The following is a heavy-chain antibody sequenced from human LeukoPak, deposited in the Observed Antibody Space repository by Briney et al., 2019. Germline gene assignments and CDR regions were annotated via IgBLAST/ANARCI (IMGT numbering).Heavy chain of an antibody. CDR3: ARARGDTYYYDSSGYEMIDY. CDR1: GYAFTGYG. V-gene: IGHV1-18*01. CDR2: ISAYNGNT. J-gene: IGHJ4*02. D-gene: IGHD3-22*01. Sequence: ASVKVSCKASGYAFTGYGISWVRQAPGQGLEWMGWISAYNGNTNYAQKLQGRVTMTTDTSTSTAYMELRSLRSDDTAVYYCARARGDTYYYDSSGYEMIDYWGQGTLVTVSS.